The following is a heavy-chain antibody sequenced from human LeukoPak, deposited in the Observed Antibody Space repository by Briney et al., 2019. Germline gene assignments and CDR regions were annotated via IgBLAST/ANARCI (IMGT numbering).Heavy chain of an antibody. D-gene: IGHD6-19*01. Sequence: KPGGSLRLSCAASGFTFSDYYRSWIRQAPGKGREWVGLIKSKTDGGTTDYAAPVKGRFTISRDDSKTTLYLQMNSLKTEDTAVYYCASYSSAWELNFWGQGTLVTVSS. V-gene: IGHV3-15*01. J-gene: IGHJ4*02. CDR2: IKSKTDGGTT. CDR3: ASYSSAWELNF. CDR1: GFTFSDYY.